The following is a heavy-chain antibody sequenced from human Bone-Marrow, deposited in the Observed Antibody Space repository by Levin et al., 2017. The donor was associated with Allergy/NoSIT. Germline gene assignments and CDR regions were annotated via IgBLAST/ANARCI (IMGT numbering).Heavy chain of an antibody. CDR3: VKRGIVAGSKPAEFSY. D-gene: IGHD6-19*01. Sequence: PGGSLRLSCAASGFTFSSYAMSWVRQLPGKGLEWISTVGGDSSTYYTDSVKGRFTISRDNSRNTLDLQMNRLRAEDTAVYYCVKRGIVAGSKPAEFSYWGQGTLVTVSS. V-gene: IGHV3-23*01. CDR1: GFTFSSYA. CDR2: VGGDSST. J-gene: IGHJ4*02.